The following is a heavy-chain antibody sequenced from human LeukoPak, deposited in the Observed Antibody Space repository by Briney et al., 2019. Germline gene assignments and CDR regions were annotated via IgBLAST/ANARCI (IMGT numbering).Heavy chain of an antibody. CDR1: GGSISSFY. V-gene: IGHV4-59*12. Sequence: PSETLSLTCSVSGGSISSFYWSWIRQPPGKGLEWIGYIYSSGRTSYNPSLKSRVTMSVDTSKNQFSLKLSSVTAADTAVYYCARDLVSYYGSGNYYYYMDVWGKGTTVTISS. D-gene: IGHD3-10*01. J-gene: IGHJ6*03. CDR2: IYSSGRT. CDR3: ARDLVSYYGSGNYYYYMDV.